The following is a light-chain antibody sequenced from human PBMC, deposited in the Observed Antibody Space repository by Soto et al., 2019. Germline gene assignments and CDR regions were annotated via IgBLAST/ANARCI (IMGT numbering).Light chain of an antibody. Sequence: EIVLTQSPGTLSLSPGERVTLSCRASQSVSSSYLAWYQQKPGQAPRLLIYGASSRATGIPDRFSGSGSGTDFTLTISRLEPEDVAVYYCQQYDSSPYTFGQGTKLDIK. J-gene: IGKJ2*01. CDR1: QSVSSSY. CDR3: QQYDSSPYT. CDR2: GAS. V-gene: IGKV3-20*01.